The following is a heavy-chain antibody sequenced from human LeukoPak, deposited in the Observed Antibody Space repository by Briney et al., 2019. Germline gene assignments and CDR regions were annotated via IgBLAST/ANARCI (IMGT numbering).Heavy chain of an antibody. CDR3: AKDSQSTDMVRGPMGGY. CDR2: ISGDGGST. D-gene: IGHD3-10*01. CDR1: GFTFDDYA. J-gene: IGHJ4*02. V-gene: IGHV3-43*02. Sequence: GGSLRLSCAASGFTFDDYAMHWVRQAPGKGLEWVSLISGDGGSTYYADSVKGRSTISRDNSKNSLYLQMNCPRTEDTALYYCAKDSQSTDMVRGPMGGYWGQGTLVTVSS.